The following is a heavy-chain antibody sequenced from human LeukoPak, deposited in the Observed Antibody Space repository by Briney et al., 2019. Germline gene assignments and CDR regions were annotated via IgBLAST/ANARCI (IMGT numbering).Heavy chain of an antibody. CDR3: ARGAWFGELFGIDY. D-gene: IGHD3-10*01. Sequence: ASVKVSFTASGYTFTCYYTHWGRQAPRQGREWMGWINPNSGGTNYAQKVQGRVTMTRDTSISTAYMELSRLRSDDTAVYYCARGAWFGELFGIDYWGQGTLVTVSS. CDR2: INPNSGGT. J-gene: IGHJ4*02. CDR1: GYTFTCYY. V-gene: IGHV1-2*02.